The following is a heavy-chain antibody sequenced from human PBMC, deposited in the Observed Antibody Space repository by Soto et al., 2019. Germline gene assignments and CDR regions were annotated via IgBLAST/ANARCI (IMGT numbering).Heavy chain of an antibody. Sequence: GGSLRLSCASSGFTFSNYAISLVRQTPGKGLEWVSVISGSGDFTYYADSVKGRFTISRDNPKNTIYLQMNSLRAEDTAVYFCASLNYDYGRKYFDSWGHGTLVTVSS. CDR2: ISGSGDFT. CDR3: ASLNYDYGRKYFDS. V-gene: IGHV3-23*01. J-gene: IGHJ4*01. CDR1: GFTFSNYA. D-gene: IGHD4-17*01.